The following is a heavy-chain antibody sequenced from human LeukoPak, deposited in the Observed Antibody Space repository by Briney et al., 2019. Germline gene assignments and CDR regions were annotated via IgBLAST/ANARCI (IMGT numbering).Heavy chain of an antibody. CDR3: ARGSSAGVLDY. CDR2: ISGSSSHV. J-gene: IGHJ4*02. V-gene: IGHV3-21*01. Sequence: KPGGSLRLSCAASGFTFSSYSMNWVRQAPGKGLEWVSSISGSSSHVYYADSVKGRFPISRDNAKNSLYLQMNSLSAEDTAVYYCARGSSAGVLDYWGQGTLVTVSS. CDR1: GFTFSSYS.